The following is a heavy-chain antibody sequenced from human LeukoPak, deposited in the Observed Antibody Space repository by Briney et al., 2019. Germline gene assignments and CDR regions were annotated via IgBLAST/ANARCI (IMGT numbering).Heavy chain of an antibody. J-gene: IGHJ4*02. V-gene: IGHV3-7*03. CDR3: ATTRGFDY. Sequence: GGSLRLSCAASGFTFSRCWMSWVRQTPGKGLEWAANIKEDGGEKYYVDSVKGRFTISRDNAKSSLFLQMNSLRTEDTAVYYCATTRGFDYWGQGTLVTVSS. CDR2: IKEDGGEK. D-gene: IGHD1-1*01. CDR1: GFTFSRCW.